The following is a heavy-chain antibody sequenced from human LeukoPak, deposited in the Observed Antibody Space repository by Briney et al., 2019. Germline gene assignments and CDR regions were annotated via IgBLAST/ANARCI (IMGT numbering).Heavy chain of an antibody. CDR1: GYTFTSYG. CDR3: ARAGYCSSTSCLGPLDY. J-gene: IGHJ4*02. D-gene: IGHD2-2*01. Sequence: ASVKVSCKASGYTFTSYGISWVRQAPGQGLEWMGWISAYNGNTNYAQKLQGRVTMTTDTSTSTAYMELRSLRSDDTAVYYYARAGYCSSTSCLGPLDYWGQGTLVTVSS. CDR2: ISAYNGNT. V-gene: IGHV1-18*01.